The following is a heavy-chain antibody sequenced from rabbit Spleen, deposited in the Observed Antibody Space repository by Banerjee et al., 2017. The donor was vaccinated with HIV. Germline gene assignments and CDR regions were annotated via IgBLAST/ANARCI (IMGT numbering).Heavy chain of an antibody. J-gene: IGHJ4*01. V-gene: IGHV1S47*01. Sequence: QEQLVESGGGLVQPGGSLKLSCKASGFDFSNYGVSWVRQAPGKGLEWIGYIDPVFGITVYASWVNGRFTISRDNAQNTLYLQLNSLTAADTATYFCVREVYHILGLWGQGTLVTVS. D-gene: IGHD1-1*01. CDR2: IDPVFGIT. CDR3: VREVYHILGL. CDR1: GFDFSNYG.